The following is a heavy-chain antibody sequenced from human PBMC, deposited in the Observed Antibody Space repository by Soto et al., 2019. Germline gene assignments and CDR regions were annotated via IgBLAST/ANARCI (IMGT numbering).Heavy chain of an antibody. CDR1: GFTFISYW. J-gene: IGHJ4*02. CDR2: IKQDGSEK. V-gene: IGHV3-7*01. CDR3: ARDLRYDYGSGSYVDY. D-gene: IGHD3-10*01. Sequence: PGGSLRLSCAASGFTFISYWMSWVLQAPWKGLEWVANIKQDGSEKYYVDSVKGRFTISRDNAKNSLYLQMNSLRAEDTAVYYCARDLRYDYGSGSYVDYWGQGTLVTVSS.